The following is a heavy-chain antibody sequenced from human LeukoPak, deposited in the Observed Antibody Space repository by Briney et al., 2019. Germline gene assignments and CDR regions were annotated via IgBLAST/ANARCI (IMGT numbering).Heavy chain of an antibody. D-gene: IGHD3-16*02. CDR1: GFTVSNNE. CDR3: RGWLSSYNMDV. Sequence: GGSLTLSCAASGFTVSNNEMSWVRQAPGKGLEWVSVTRTDGSADYADSVKGRFTVSRDNSKNTLYLQMSSLRVEDTAVYYCRGWLSSYNMDVWGRGTTVTVSS. J-gene: IGHJ6*03. V-gene: IGHV3-53*01. CDR2: TRTDGSA.